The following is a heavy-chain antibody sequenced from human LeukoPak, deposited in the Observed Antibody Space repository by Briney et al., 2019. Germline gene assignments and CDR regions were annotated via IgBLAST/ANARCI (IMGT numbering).Heavy chain of an antibody. CDR1: GFTFSSYA. CDR2: ISGSGGST. D-gene: IGHD6-19*01. V-gene: IGHV3-23*01. J-gene: IGHJ4*02. CDR3: AKSGQWLPPTEFDS. Sequence: GGSLRLSCAASGFTFSSYAMSWVRQAPGKGLDWVSTISGSGGSTYYADSVKGRFTISRDNSMNTLFLQMISLRADDTAVYYCAKSGQWLPPTEFDSWGQGTLVTVSS.